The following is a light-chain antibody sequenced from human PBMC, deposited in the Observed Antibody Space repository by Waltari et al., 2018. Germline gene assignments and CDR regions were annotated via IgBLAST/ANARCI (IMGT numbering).Light chain of an antibody. CDR3: CSYAGRGTYV. V-gene: IGLV2-23*02. CDR1: TSDLGSYDL. J-gene: IGLJ1*01. Sequence: QSALTQPASVSGTPGQSITISCSVTTSDLGSYDLVSWYQQHPGEAPKLLICEVFKRPPDTSSRFSGAKSGSTASLTISGLQPEDEADYYCCSYAGRGTYVFGSGTKVTVL. CDR2: EVF.